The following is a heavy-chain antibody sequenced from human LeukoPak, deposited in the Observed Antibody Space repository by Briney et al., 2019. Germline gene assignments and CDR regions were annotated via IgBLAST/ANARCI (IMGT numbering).Heavy chain of an antibody. CDR3: AKSIAAAGTGC. J-gene: IGHJ4*02. V-gene: IGHV3-23*01. CDR2: ISGSGGST. CDR1: GFTFSSYA. Sequence: GGSLRLSCAASGFTFSSYAMSWVRQAPGKGLEWVSAISGSGGSTYYADSVKGRFTISRDNSKTTLYLQMNSLRAEDTAVYYCAKSIAAAGTGCWGQGTLVTVSS. D-gene: IGHD6-13*01.